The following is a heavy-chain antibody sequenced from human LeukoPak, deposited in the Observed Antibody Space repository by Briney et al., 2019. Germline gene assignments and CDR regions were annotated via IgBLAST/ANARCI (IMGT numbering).Heavy chain of an antibody. CDR2: ISGSGGST. D-gene: IGHD4-17*01. CDR3: ARGHLRFIDY. Sequence: GGSLRLSCAASGFTFSSYAMSWVRQAPGKGLEWVSAISGSGGSTYYADSVKGRFTISRENAKNSLYLQMNSLRAGDTAVYYCARGHLRFIDYWGQGTLVTVSS. V-gene: IGHV3-23*01. J-gene: IGHJ4*02. CDR1: GFTFSSYA.